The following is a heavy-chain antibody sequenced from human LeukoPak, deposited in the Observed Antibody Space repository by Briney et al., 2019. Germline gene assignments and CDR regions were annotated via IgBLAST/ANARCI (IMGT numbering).Heavy chain of an antibody. CDR3: ARGAAVAAFDY. V-gene: IGHV4-34*01. D-gene: IGHD6-19*01. J-gene: IGHJ4*02. Sequence: SETLSLTRAVYGGSFSGYYWSWVRQPPGKGLEWIGEINHGGSTNYNPSLKSRVTISVDTSKNQFSLKLSSVTAADTAVYYCARGAAVAAFDYWGQGTLVTVSS. CDR1: GGSFSGYY. CDR2: INHGGST.